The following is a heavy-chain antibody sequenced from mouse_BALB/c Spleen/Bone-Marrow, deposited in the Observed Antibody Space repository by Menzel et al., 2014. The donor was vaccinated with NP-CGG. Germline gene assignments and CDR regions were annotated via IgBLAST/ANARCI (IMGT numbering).Heavy chain of an antibody. J-gene: IGHJ3*01. V-gene: IGHV2-9*02. Sequence: QVQLQQSGPGLVAPSQSLSITCTVSGFSLTSYGVHWVRQPPGKGLEWLGVIWAGGSTNYNSALMSRLSISKDNSKSXVFLKMNSLQTDDTAIYYCARDHYGNYGGSFFAYWGQGTLVTVSA. D-gene: IGHD2-1*01. CDR1: GFSLTSYG. CDR2: IWAGGST. CDR3: ARDHYGNYGGSFFAY.